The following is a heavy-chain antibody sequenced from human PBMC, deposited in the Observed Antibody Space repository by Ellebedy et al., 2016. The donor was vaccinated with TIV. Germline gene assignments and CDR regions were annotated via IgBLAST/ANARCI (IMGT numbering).Heavy chain of an antibody. CDR1: GFTFSNAW. V-gene: IGHV3-15*07. Sequence: GESLKISXAASGFTFSNAWMNWVRQAPGKGLEWVGRIKSKTDGGTTDYAAPVKGRFNISRDDSKNTLYLQMNSLKTEDTAVYYCTTGEYSGYDYFDYWGQGTLVTVSS. D-gene: IGHD5-12*01. CDR2: IKSKTDGGTT. J-gene: IGHJ4*02. CDR3: TTGEYSGYDYFDY.